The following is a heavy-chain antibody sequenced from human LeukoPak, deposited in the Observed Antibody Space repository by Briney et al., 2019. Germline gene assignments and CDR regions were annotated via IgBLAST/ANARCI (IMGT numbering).Heavy chain of an antibody. Sequence: GGSLRLSCAASGFTLSDYWMHWVRQAPGKGLVWVSRITNDGSITTYADSVRGRFTISRDNAKNMVYLQMSSLRADDTAVYYCARDRPHNWFDPWGQGTLVTVSS. J-gene: IGHJ5*02. V-gene: IGHV3-74*03. CDR1: GFTLSDYW. CDR2: ITNDGSIT. CDR3: ARDRPHNWFDP.